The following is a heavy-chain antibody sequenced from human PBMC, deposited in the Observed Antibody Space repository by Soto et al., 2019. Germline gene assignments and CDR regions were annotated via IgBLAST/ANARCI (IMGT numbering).Heavy chain of an antibody. J-gene: IGHJ4*02. D-gene: IGHD6-19*01. CDR2: ISAYNGNT. V-gene: IGHV1-18*01. Sequence: ASVKVSFKASGYTFTSYGISWLRQAPGQGLEWMGWISAYNGNTNYARKLQGRVTMTTDTSTSTAYMELRSLRSDDTAVYYCARDTPTIAVAGDDWGQGTLVTVSS. CDR1: GYTFTSYG. CDR3: ARDTPTIAVAGDD.